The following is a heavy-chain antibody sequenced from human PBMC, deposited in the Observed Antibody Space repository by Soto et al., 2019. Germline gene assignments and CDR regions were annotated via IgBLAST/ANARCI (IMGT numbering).Heavy chain of an antibody. Sequence: SETLSLSCAVSGFSISSSNLWIWVRPPPGKGLAWIGEIYHSGSTNYNPSLKSRVTISVDKSKNQFSLKLSSVTAADTAVYYCARGSGEYQLLYSYYYYGMDGWGQGTTVTFSS. CDR3: ARGSGEYQLLYSYYYYGMDG. V-gene: IGHV4-4*02. CDR2: IYHSGST. J-gene: IGHJ6*02. CDR1: GFSISSSNL. D-gene: IGHD2-2*02.